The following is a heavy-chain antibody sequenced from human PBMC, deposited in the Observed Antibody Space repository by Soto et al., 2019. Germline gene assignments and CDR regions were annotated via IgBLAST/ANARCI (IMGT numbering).Heavy chain of an antibody. Sequence: QVQLVESGGGVVQPGRSLRLSCAASGFTFSSYGMHWVRQAPGKGLEWVAVISYDGSNKYYADSVKGRFTISRDNSKNTLYLQMNGLRAEDTAVYYCAKDQRQTLLFGHAPPGWGYYGMDVWGQGTTVTVSS. CDR2: ISYDGSNK. V-gene: IGHV3-30*18. J-gene: IGHJ6*02. D-gene: IGHD3-10*01. CDR3: AKDQRQTLLFGHAPPGWGYYGMDV. CDR1: GFTFSSYG.